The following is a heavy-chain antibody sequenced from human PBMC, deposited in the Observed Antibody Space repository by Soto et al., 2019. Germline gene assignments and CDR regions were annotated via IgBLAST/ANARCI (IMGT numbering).Heavy chain of an antibody. V-gene: IGHV1-8*01. CDR2: MNPNTGNS. CDR3: VRVVPGAEAWFGP. CDR1: GYTFTSSD. D-gene: IGHD2-2*01. Sequence: GASVKVSCKASGYTFTSSDINWVRQAPGQGLEWMGWMNPNTGNSGFAQKFQGRVSMTTDTSTTTAYMELRSLRSDDTAVYYCVRVVPGAEAWFGPWGQGTLVTVSS. J-gene: IGHJ5*02.